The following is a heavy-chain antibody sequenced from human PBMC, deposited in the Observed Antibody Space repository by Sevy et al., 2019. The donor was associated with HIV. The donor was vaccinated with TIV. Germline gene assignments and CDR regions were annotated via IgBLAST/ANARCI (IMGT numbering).Heavy chain of an antibody. Sequence: SLRLSCEASGFTFSSYEMNWVRQAPGKGLEWISYISSSGSAIYYPDSVKGRFTVSRDNAKNLVYLQMNSLRAEDTAIYYCAREPGLHSSGYSGGFDYWGQGTLVTVSS. CDR1: GFTFSSYE. J-gene: IGHJ4*02. D-gene: IGHD3-22*01. V-gene: IGHV3-48*03. CDR2: ISSSGSAI. CDR3: AREPGLHSSGYSGGFDY.